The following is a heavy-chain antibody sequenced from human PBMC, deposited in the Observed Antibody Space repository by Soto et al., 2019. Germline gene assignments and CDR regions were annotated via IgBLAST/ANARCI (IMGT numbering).Heavy chain of an antibody. CDR1: GFTFTSYA. CDR2: ISGSGGTT. CDR3: TRYCPTASCYIRYGMDV. J-gene: IGHJ6*02. D-gene: IGHD2-2*02. Sequence: PGGSLRLSCAASGFTFTSYAMTWVRQAPWKGLEWVSTISGSGGTTYYADSVRGRFTISRDNSKNTLYLQMNTLRAEDTALYSCTRYCPTASCYIRYGMDVWGQGTTVTVSS. V-gene: IGHV3-23*01.